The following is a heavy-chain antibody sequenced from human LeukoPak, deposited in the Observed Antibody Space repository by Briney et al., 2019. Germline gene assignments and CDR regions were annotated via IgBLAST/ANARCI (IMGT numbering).Heavy chain of an antibody. J-gene: IGHJ4*02. V-gene: IGHV1-2*02. CDR2: SNPNSGRT. CDR3: ARLSGRSSGFDY. Sequence: GASVKVSCKVSGYTLTELSMHWVRQAPGQGLEWMGWSNPNSGRTKYAQKFQGRVTMTSDTSISTAYMELSRLRSDDTAVYYCARLSGRSSGFDYWGQGTQVIVSS. CDR1: GYTLTELS. D-gene: IGHD1-26*01.